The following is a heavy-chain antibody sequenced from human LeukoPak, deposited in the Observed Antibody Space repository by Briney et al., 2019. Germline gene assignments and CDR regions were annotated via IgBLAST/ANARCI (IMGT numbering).Heavy chain of an antibody. CDR3: AGIVAEGTLYYYYGMDV. CDR1: GYTFTGYY. J-gene: IGHJ6*02. D-gene: IGHD3-22*01. Sequence: ASVKVSCKASGYTFTGYYMHWVRQAPGQGLEWMGWINPNSGGTNYAQKFQGRVTMTRDTSISTVYMELSRLRSDDTAVYYCAGIVAEGTLYYYYGMDVWGQGTTVTVSS. V-gene: IGHV1-2*02. CDR2: INPNSGGT.